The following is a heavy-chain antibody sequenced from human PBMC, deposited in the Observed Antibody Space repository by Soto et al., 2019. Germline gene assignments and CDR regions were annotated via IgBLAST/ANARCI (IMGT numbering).Heavy chain of an antibody. CDR3: ARDRGVAPPVAGNTHYYYYIDV. D-gene: IGHD6-19*01. J-gene: IGHJ6*03. Sequence: QDQLVQSGGEVKKPGASVKVSCKASGYSFTNYGITWVRQAPGQGFEWMGWISAYNGDTNYAQKLQGRVTMTTHASTSTAYLELRSLRSDDTAVYYCARDRGVAPPVAGNTHYYYYIDVWCKGTAVTVSS. CDR1: GYSFTNYG. V-gene: IGHV1-18*01. CDR2: ISAYNGDT.